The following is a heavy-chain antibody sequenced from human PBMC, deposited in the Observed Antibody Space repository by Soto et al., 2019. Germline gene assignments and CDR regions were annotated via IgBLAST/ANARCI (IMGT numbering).Heavy chain of an antibody. CDR1: GFAFSSYW. J-gene: IGHJ4*02. CDR3: ARVATIAPFDS. V-gene: IGHV3-7*03. CDR2: IHQGGGEA. Sequence: EVQLVESGGGLVQSGGSLRLSCAASGFAFSSYWMCWVCQAPGEGLEWVANIHQGGGEAHYVDSVKGRFTISRDSARTSPYMQMNSLRTDDTAVYYCARVATIAPFDSWGRGTLVTVSS. D-gene: IGHD5-12*01.